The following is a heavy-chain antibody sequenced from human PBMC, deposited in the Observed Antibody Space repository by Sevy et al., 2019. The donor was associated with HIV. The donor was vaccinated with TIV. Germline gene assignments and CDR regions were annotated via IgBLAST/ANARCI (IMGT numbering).Heavy chain of an antibody. V-gene: IGHV1-69*13. J-gene: IGHJ5*02. Sequence: ASVKVSCKASGGTFSSYAISWVRQAPGQGLEWMGGIIPIFGTANYAQKFQGRVTITADESTSTAYMELSSLGSEDTAVYYCARGGGILTGYYNVPWFDPWGQGTLVTVSS. CDR1: GGTFSSYA. CDR2: IIPIFGTA. D-gene: IGHD3-9*01. CDR3: ARGGGILTGYYNVPWFDP.